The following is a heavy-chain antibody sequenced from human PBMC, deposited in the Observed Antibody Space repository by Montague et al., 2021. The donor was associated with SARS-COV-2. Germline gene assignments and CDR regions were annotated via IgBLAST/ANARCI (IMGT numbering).Heavy chain of an antibody. CDR2: ISSESTYI. Sequence: SLRLSCAASDFSFKNYEMNWVRQAPGKRLEWVASISSESTYILYAESVRGRFTVSRDNAQNLLFLQMNSLRAEDTALYYCARFETSKFYSSGVDVWGQGTQGNVSS. V-gene: IGHV3-21*01. D-gene: IGHD2-15*01. CDR3: ARFETSKFYSSGVDV. CDR1: DFSFKNYE. J-gene: IGHJ6*02.